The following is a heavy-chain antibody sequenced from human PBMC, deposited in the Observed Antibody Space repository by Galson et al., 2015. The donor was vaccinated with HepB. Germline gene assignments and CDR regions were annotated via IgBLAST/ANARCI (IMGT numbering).Heavy chain of an antibody. Sequence: SLRLSCAASGFIFSAYALSWVRQAPGKGLECVSGVSGSGGTTYYADSVKGRFTISRDNSKNTLYLQMNSLRAEDTAVYYCAKARGYYFDSSGYRLESWGQGTLIPVSS. CDR2: VSGSGGTT. D-gene: IGHD3-22*01. CDR3: AKARGYYFDSSGYRLES. V-gene: IGHV3-23*01. CDR1: GFIFSAYA. J-gene: IGHJ4*02.